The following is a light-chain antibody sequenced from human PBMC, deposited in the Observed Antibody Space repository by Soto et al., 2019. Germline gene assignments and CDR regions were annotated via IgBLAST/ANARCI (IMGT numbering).Light chain of an antibody. V-gene: IGKV1-39*01. CDR3: QESYRSLPT. CDR1: QNMSNQ. CDR2: AAS. J-gene: IGKJ1*01. Sequence: SLSASVEDRVIITCRASQNMSNQLNSYQQKPGKAPKLLIFAASSLQSGVPSRLSGRRSGPDFTLTISSLQPEDVVTYYCQESYRSLPTFGQGTKL.